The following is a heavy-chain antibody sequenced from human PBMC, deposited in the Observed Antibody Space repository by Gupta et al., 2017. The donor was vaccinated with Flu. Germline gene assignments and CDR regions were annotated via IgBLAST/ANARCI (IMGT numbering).Heavy chain of an antibody. D-gene: IGHD3-10*01. Sequence: QVQLVQSGTDVKKPGASVQVSCKASGYTFTRYGISWVRQAPGQGLEWMGWISAYNGNTNYAQKLQGRVTMTTDTSTSTAYMELRSLRSDDTAVYYCASSPQPHMVRGVMGYYYGMDVWGQGTTVTVSS. J-gene: IGHJ6*02. V-gene: IGHV1-18*01. CDR2: ISAYNGNT. CDR3: ASSPQPHMVRGVMGYYYGMDV. CDR1: GYTFTRYG.